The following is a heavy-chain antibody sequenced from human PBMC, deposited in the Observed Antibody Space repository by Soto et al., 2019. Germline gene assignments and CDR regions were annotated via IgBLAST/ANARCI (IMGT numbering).Heavy chain of an antibody. CDR3: ARDLGPLDNDDAFDI. D-gene: IGHD1-1*01. V-gene: IGHV1-46*03. CDR1: GYTFTSYY. CDR2: INPSGGST. Sequence: ASVKVSCKASGYTFTSYYMHWVRQAPGQGLEWMGIINPSGGSTSYAQKFQGRVTMTRDTSTSTVYMELSSLRSEDTAVYYCARDLGPLDNDDAFDIWGQGTMVTVSS. J-gene: IGHJ3*02.